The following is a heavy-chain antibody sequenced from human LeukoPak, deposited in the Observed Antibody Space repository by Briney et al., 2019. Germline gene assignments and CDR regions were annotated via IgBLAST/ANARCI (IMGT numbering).Heavy chain of an antibody. Sequence: ETLSLTCTVSGGSISSSSYYWGWIRQPPGKGLEWIGSIHYSGSTSSNPSLKSRVTISVDTSKNQFSLKLSSVTAADTAVYYCARDLMVRGVPTKHYFDYWGQGTLVTVSS. D-gene: IGHD3-10*01. CDR3: ARDLMVRGVPTKHYFDY. J-gene: IGHJ4*02. CDR2: IHYSGST. V-gene: IGHV4-39*02. CDR1: GGSISSSSYY.